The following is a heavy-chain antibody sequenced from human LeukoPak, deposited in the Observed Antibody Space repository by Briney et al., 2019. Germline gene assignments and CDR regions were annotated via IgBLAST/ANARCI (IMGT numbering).Heavy chain of an antibody. Sequence: GESLQISCKGSGYSFTSYWIGWVRQLPGKGLEWMGIIYPGDSDTRYSPSFQGQVTISADKSISTAYLQWSSLKASDTAMYYCARVDYDTLTGPSYYFDYWGQGTLVTVSS. CDR2: IYPGDSDT. CDR3: ARVDYDTLTGPSYYFDY. D-gene: IGHD3-9*01. CDR1: GYSFTSYW. V-gene: IGHV5-51*01. J-gene: IGHJ4*02.